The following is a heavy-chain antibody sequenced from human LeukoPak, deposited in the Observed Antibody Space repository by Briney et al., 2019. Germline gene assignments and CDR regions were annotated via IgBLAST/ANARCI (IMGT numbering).Heavy chain of an antibody. J-gene: IGHJ5*02. Sequence: SETLSLTCAVYGGSFSGYYWSWIRQPPGKGLEWLGEINHSGSTNYNPSLKSRVTISVDTSKNQFSLKLSSVTAADTAVYYCARGSRINWFDPWGQGTLVTVSS. CDR3: ARGSRINWFDP. CDR1: GGSFSGYY. V-gene: IGHV4-34*01. CDR2: INHSGST.